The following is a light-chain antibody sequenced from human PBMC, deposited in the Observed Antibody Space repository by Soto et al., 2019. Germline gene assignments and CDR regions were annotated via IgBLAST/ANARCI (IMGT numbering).Light chain of an antibody. Sequence: AIQMTQSPSSLSASVGDRVIITCRASQAIDNHLDWSQQKIGKAPKLLITAASTLESGVPSRFRGSGSGTGFTLTLSSLQPEDFASYYCLQDYYYPLSFGGGTKVEIK. V-gene: IGKV1-6*01. J-gene: IGKJ4*01. CDR1: QAIDNH. CDR2: AAS. CDR3: LQDYYYPLS.